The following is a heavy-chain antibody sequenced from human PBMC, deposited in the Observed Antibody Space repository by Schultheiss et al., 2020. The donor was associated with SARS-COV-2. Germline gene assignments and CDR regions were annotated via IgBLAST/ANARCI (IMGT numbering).Heavy chain of an antibody. D-gene: IGHD2-2*01. CDR1: GGTFSSYA. J-gene: IGHJ3*02. Sequence: ASVKVSCKASGGTFSSYAISWVRQAPGQGLEWMGRINPNSGGTNYAQKFQGRITMARDTSISTAYMELSRLRSDDTAVYYCARDLPYCSSTSCFDAFDIWGQGTMVTVSS. CDR2: INPNSGGT. V-gene: IGHV1-2*06. CDR3: ARDLPYCSSTSCFDAFDI.